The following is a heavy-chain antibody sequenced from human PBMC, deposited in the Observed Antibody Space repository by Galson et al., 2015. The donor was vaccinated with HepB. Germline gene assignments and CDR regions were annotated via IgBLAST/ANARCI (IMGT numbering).Heavy chain of an antibody. V-gene: IGHV3-49*03. D-gene: IGHD5-12*01. J-gene: IGHJ4*02. CDR2: IRSKPYGGTT. CDR1: GFTFGDYA. CDR3: SRDRKGGYGPFDY. Sequence: SLRLSCAASGFTFGDYAMSWFRQAPGKGLEWVGFIRSKPYGGTTEYAASVKGKSTIPRDDSRDIAYLQMNSLKTEDTAVYYCSRDRKGGYGPFDYWGQGTLVTVSS.